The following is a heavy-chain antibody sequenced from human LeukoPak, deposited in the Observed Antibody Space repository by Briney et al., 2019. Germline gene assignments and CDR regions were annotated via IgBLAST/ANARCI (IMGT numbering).Heavy chain of an antibody. CDR2: INHSGST. J-gene: IGHJ5*02. D-gene: IGHD2-2*01. CDR3: ARGEGYCSSTSCYARWFDP. V-gene: IGHV4-34*01. Sequence: PSETLSLTRAVYGGSFSGYYWSWIRQPPGKGLEWIGEINHSGSTNYNPSLKSRVTISVDTSKNQFSLKLSSVTAADTAVYYCARGEGYCSSTSCYARWFDPWGQGTLVTVSS. CDR1: GGSFSGYY.